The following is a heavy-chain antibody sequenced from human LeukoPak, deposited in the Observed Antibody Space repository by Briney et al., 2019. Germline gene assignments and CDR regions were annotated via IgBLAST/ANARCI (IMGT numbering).Heavy chain of an antibody. D-gene: IGHD3-16*01. CDR3: AKDWGDLSFYFDY. J-gene: IGHJ4*02. Sequence: PGGPLRLSCAASGFTFSSYAMSWVRQAPGKGLEWVSAISGSGGSTYYADSVKGRFTISRDNSKNTLYLQMNSLRAEDTAVYYCAKDWGDLSFYFDYWGQGTLVTVSS. V-gene: IGHV3-23*01. CDR1: GFTFSSYA. CDR2: ISGSGGST.